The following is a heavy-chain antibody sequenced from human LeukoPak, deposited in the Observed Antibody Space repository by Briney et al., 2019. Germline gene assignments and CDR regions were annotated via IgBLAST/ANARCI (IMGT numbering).Heavy chain of an antibody. D-gene: IGHD3-10*01. CDR1: GGSISSYY. Sequence: KPSETLSLTCTVSGGSISSYYWSWIRQPPGKGLEWIGYIYYSGSTNYNPSLKSRVTISVDTSKNQFSLKLSSVTAADTAVYYCARDHFTMVRGSNYMDVWGKGTTVTVSS. V-gene: IGHV4-59*01. CDR2: IYYSGST. CDR3: ARDHFTMVRGSNYMDV. J-gene: IGHJ6*03.